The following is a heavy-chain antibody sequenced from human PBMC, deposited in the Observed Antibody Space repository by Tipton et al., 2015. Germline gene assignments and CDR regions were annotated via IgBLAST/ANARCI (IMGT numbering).Heavy chain of an antibody. CDR2: IYHSGST. CDR1: GDSFSSGDYY. V-gene: IGHV4-31*03. CDR3: ATCGGGCYPWGGWFDP. D-gene: IGHD2-21*02. J-gene: IGHJ5*02. Sequence: TLSLTCTVSGDSFSSGDYYWSWIRQHPGTGLEWIGYIYHSGSTYYNPSLKGRFNISVDTSKNQFSLKLSSVTAADTAVYYCATCGGGCYPWGGWFDPWGQGTLVTVSS.